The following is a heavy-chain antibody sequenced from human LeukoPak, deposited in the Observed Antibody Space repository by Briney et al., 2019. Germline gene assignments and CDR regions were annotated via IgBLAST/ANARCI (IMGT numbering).Heavy chain of an antibody. CDR1: GGSISTYY. V-gene: IGHV4-59*01. D-gene: IGHD3-10*01. Sequence: PSETLSLTCTVSGGSISTYYWSWLRQPPGKGLEWIGYIYYSGSTNYNPSLKSRVTISVDTSKNQFSLKLSSVTAADTAVYYCARTITMVRGVILPDWFDPWGQGTLVTVSS. CDR3: ARTITMVRGVILPDWFDP. J-gene: IGHJ5*02. CDR2: IYYSGST.